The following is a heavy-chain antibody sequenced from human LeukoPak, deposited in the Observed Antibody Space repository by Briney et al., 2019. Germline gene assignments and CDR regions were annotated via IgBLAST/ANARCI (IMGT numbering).Heavy chain of an antibody. CDR1: IFSFSTFG. D-gene: IGHD1-26*01. Sequence: SGGSLRLSCAASIFSFSTFGFHWVRQAPGKGLEWVAFIPYDGSDKYYADSVKGRFTVSRDNSKNTLYLHMNSLRVEDTAVYFCAALGDSIYWGQGTLVTVSS. CDR3: AALGDSIY. J-gene: IGHJ4*02. V-gene: IGHV3-30*02. CDR2: IPYDGSDK.